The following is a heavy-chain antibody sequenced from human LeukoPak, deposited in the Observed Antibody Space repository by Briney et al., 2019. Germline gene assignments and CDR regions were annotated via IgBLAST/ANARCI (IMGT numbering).Heavy chain of an antibody. CDR3: ARRMVAATLYYYYYDMDV. J-gene: IGHJ6*02. CDR1: GFTVSSNY. D-gene: IGHD2-15*01. V-gene: IGHV3-66*01. Sequence: GGSLRLSCAASGFTVSSNYMSWVRQAPGKGLEWVSVIYSGGSTYYADSVKGRFTISRDNSKNTLYLQMNSLRAEDTAVYYCARRMVAATLYYYYYDMDVWGQGTTVTVSS. CDR2: IYSGGST.